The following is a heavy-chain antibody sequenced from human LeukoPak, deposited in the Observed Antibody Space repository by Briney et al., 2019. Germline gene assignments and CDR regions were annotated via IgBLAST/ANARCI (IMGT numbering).Heavy chain of an antibody. CDR3: AREKSPLVVAAIYFDY. J-gene: IGHJ4*02. D-gene: IGHD2-15*01. CDR2: INWNGGST. CDR1: GFTFDDYG. V-gene: IGHV3-20*04. Sequence: RPGGSLRLSCAASGFTFDDYGMSWVRHAPGKGLEWVSGINWNGGSTGYADSVKGRFTISRDNAKNSLYLQMNSLRAEDTALYYCAREKSPLVVAAIYFDYWGQGTLVTVSS.